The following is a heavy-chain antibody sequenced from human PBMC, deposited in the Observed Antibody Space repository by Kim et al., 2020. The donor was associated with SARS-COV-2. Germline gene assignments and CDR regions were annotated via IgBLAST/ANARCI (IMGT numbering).Heavy chain of an antibody. V-gene: IGHV4-39*01. J-gene: IGHJ4*02. Sequence: SETLSLTCTVSGGSISSSSYYWGWIRQPPGKGLEWIGSIYYSGSTYYNPSLKSRVTISVDTSKNQFSLKLSSVTAADTAVYYCASGGYYDSSGYYVWGQGTLVTVSS. CDR1: GGSISSSSYY. CDR3: ASGGYYDSSGYYV. CDR2: IYYSGST. D-gene: IGHD3-22*01.